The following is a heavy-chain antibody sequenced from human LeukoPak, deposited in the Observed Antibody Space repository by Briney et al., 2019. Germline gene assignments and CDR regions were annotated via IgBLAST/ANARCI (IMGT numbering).Heavy chain of an antibody. Sequence: ASVKVSCKASGYTFTSYDINWVRQAPGQGLEWMGWINPNSGGTKYAQNFQGRVTMTEDTSTDTAYMELSSLRSEDTAVYYCATGVVSATMEFDYWGQGTLVTVSS. J-gene: IGHJ4*02. D-gene: IGHD1-1*01. CDR3: ATGVVSATMEFDY. V-gene: IGHV1-8*02. CDR1: GYTFTSYD. CDR2: INPNSGGT.